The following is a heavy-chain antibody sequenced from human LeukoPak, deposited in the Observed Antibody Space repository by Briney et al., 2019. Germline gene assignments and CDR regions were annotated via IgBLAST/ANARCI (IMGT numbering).Heavy chain of an antibody. D-gene: IGHD2-2*01. Sequence: SETLSLTCTVSGGSISSYYWSWLRQPPGKGLEWIGYIYYSGSTNYNPSLKSRVTISVDTSKNQFSLKLSSVTAADTAVYDCARGPRYCSSTSCYAPRFNYWGQGTLVTVSS. CDR1: GGSISSYY. J-gene: IGHJ4*02. V-gene: IGHV4-59*01. CDR2: IYYSGST. CDR3: ARGPRYCSSTSCYAPRFNY.